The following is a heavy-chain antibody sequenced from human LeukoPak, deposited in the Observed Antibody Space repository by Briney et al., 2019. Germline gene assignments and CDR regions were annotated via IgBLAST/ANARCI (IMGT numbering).Heavy chain of an antibody. CDR2: ISYDGRNK. Sequence: GGSLRLSCAASGFTFSNYAMHWVRQAPGKGLEWVAVISYDGRNKQYADSAEGRFTISRDNSKNTLYLQTNSLRAEDTAVYYCARGQFRLHSYDGSTFDYWGQGTLVSVSS. V-gene: IGHV3-30*04. D-gene: IGHD3-22*01. CDR3: ARGQFRLHSYDGSTFDY. CDR1: GFTFSNYA. J-gene: IGHJ4*02.